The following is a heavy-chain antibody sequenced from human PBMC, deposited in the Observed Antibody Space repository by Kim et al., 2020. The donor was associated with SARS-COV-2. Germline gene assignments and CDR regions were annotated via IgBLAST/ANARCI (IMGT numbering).Heavy chain of an antibody. CDR2: IYYSGST. D-gene: IGHD3-3*01. CDR1: GGSISSSSYY. J-gene: IGHJ5*02. CDR3: ARLGYYDFWSGYFRPDSGNKNWFDP. V-gene: IGHV4-39*01. Sequence: SETLSLTCTVSGGSISSSSYYWGWIRQPPGKGLEWIGSIYYSGSTYYNPSLKSRVTISVDTSKNQFSLKLSSVTAADTAVYYCARLGYYDFWSGYFRPDSGNKNWFDPWGQGTLVTVSS.